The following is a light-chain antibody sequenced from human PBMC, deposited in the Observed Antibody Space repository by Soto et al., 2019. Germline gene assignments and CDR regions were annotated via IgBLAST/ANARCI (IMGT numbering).Light chain of an antibody. CDR3: QQYDKWPLS. J-gene: IGKJ1*01. CDR2: GAS. Sequence: IVMTQSPATLSVSPGERATLSCMASQSVSSNLAWYQQKPGQAPRLLIYGASTRATGIPARFSGSGSGTEFTLTISSLQSEDFAIYYCQQYDKWPLSFGQGTKVDIK. CDR1: QSVSSN. V-gene: IGKV3D-15*01.